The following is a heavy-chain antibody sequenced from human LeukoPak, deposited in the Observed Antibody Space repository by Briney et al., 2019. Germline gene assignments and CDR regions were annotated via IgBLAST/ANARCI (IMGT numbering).Heavy chain of an antibody. Sequence: GGSLRLSCAASGFNFSSYSMNWVRQAQGKGVEWVSSISSSSSFRYYADSVKGRFTISRDNAKNSLYLQMNSLRAEDTAVYYCARESSGYFYWGQGTLVTVSS. CDR1: GFNFSSYS. CDR3: ARESSGYFY. V-gene: IGHV3-21*01. CDR2: ISSSSSFR. J-gene: IGHJ4*02. D-gene: IGHD3-22*01.